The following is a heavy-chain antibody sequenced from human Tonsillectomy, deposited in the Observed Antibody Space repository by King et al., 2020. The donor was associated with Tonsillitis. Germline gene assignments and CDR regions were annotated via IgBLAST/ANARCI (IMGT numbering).Heavy chain of an antibody. CDR3: ARQTARSTSGFDY. D-gene: IGHD2-2*01. CDR2: INYSWST. Sequence: LQLQESGPGLVKPSETLSLTCTVSGGSISSSRCYWGWIRQPPGKGLDWIGSINYSWSTYYNPSLQSRVTISVDTSKSQFSLKLSSVTAADTAVYYCARQTARSTSGFDYWGQGTLVTVSS. V-gene: IGHV4-39*01. CDR1: GGSISSSRCY. J-gene: IGHJ4*02.